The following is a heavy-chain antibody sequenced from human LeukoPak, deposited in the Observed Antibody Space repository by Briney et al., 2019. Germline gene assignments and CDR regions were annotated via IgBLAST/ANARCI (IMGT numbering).Heavy chain of an antibody. CDR2: IDTDGRTT. CDR1: GFTFSKYW. D-gene: IGHD4/OR15-4a*01. CDR3: VRDLDGADGY. J-gene: IGHJ4*02. V-gene: IGHV3-74*01. Sequence: PGGSLRLSCAASGFTFSKYWMHWVRQAPGKGLVWVSRIDTDGRTTNYADSVKGRFTISRDNAKDTLFLQMNGLRVEDTAVYYCVRDLDGADGYWGQGTLVTVSS.